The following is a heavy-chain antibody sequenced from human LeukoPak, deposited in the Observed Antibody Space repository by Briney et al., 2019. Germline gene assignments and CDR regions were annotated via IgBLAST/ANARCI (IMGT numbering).Heavy chain of an antibody. V-gene: IGHV3-23*01. Sequence: GGSLILSCAASGFTFNNYAMSWVRQAPGKGLEWVSAISGSGDRTYHADSVKGRFTISRDNSKNTLYLQMNTLRADDTAVYYCARDRGGHDFDYWGQGTLVTVPS. CDR1: GFTFNNYA. D-gene: IGHD3-16*01. J-gene: IGHJ4*02. CDR3: ARDRGGHDFDY. CDR2: ISGSGDRT.